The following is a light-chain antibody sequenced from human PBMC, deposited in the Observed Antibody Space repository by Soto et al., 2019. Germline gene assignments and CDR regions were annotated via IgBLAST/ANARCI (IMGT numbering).Light chain of an antibody. V-gene: IGLV2-14*01. J-gene: IGLJ3*02. Sequence: QSALTQPASVSGSPGQSITISCTGTTSDIGDYDYVSWYQQHPGKAPKLIICEVTNRPSGASDRFSGSRSGNTASLTISGLQAEDEADYYCSSFRRGDTLLFGGGTKLTVL. CDR2: EVT. CDR3: SSFRRGDTLL. CDR1: TSDIGDYDY.